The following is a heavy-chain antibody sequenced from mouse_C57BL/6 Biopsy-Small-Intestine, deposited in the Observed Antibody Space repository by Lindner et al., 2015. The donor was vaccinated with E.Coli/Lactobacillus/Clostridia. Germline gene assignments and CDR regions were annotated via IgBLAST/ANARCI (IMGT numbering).Heavy chain of an antibody. J-gene: IGHJ2*01. D-gene: IGHD2-1*01. CDR2: INPGSGGT. Sequence: VQLQESGAELVRPGTSVKVSCKASGYAFTNYLIEWVNQRPGQGLEWIGVINPGSGGTNYNEKFKGKATLTADKSSSTAYMQLSSLTSEDSAVYFCARSYGNSFDYWGQGTTLTVSS. CDR1: GYAFTNYL. CDR3: ARSYGNSFDY. V-gene: IGHV1-54*01.